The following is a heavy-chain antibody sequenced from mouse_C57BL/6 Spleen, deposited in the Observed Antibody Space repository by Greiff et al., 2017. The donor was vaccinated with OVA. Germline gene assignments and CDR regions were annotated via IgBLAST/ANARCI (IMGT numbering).Heavy chain of an antibody. CDR2: IHPNSGST. CDR1: GYTFTSYW. V-gene: IGHV1-64*01. D-gene: IGHD1-1*01. J-gene: IGHJ2*01. CDR3: ARKGYYGSSSYYFDY. Sequence: VQLQQPGAELVKPGASVKLSCKASGYTFTSYWMHWVKQRPGQGLEWIGMIHPNSGSTNYNEKFKSKATLTVDKSSSTAYMQLSSLTSEDSAVYYCARKGYYGSSSYYFDYWGQGTTLTVSS.